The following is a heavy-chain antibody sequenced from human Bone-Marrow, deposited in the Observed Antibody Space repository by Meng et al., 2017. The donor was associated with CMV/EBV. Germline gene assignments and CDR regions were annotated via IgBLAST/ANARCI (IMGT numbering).Heavy chain of an antibody. V-gene: IGHV3-7*01. Sequence: GESLKISCAASEFTFSDYWMSWVRQAPGKGLEWVANIKQDGSEKNYVDSVEGRFTISRDNAKNSLYLQMNSLRAEDTAVYYCASMSYDFWSGSYGMDVWGQGTTVTVSS. J-gene: IGHJ6*02. CDR2: IKQDGSEK. CDR1: EFTFSDYW. CDR3: ASMSYDFWSGSYGMDV. D-gene: IGHD3-3*01.